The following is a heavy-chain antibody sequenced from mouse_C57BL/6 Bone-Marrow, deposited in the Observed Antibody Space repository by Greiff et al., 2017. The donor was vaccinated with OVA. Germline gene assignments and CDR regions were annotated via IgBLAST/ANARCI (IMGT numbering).Heavy chain of an antibody. J-gene: IGHJ1*03. D-gene: IGHD3-3*01. CDR1: GYTFTSYW. CDR3: ARGGGRYFDV. CDR2: IYPGSGST. Sequence: QVQLQQPGAELVKPGASVKMSCKASGYTFTSYWITWVKQRPGQGLEWIGDIYPGSGSTNYNEKFKSKATLTVDTSSSTAYMQLSSLTSADSAVYYCARGGGRYFDVWGTGTTVTVSS. V-gene: IGHV1-55*01.